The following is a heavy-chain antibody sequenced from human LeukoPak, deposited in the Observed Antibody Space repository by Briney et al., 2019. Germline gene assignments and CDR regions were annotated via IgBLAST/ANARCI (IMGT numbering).Heavy chain of an antibody. Sequence: SETLSLTCAVSGYSISSGYYWGLIRQPPGKGLEWIGSIYHSGSTYYNPSLKSRVTISVDTSKNQFSLKLSSVTAADTAVYYCARDCSSTSCLPVDYWGQGTLVTVSS. D-gene: IGHD2-2*01. J-gene: IGHJ4*02. CDR2: IYHSGST. V-gene: IGHV4-38-2*02. CDR3: ARDCSSTSCLPVDY. CDR1: GYSISSGYY.